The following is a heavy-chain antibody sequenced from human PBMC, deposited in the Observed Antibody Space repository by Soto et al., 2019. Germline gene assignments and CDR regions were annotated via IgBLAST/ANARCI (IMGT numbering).Heavy chain of an antibody. D-gene: IGHD3-16*01. Sequence: EVQLSESGGGLVQPGGSLRLSCAASGFTFSACTMSWIRQAPGKGLEWVSTLSASGDSTYYGDSVKGRFSISRDNSRNTLYLQMSSLRAEDTALYYCAKDEVGVGPWSRGQGTRVTVSS. CDR3: AKDEVGVGPWS. V-gene: IGHV3-23*01. CDR2: LSASGDST. CDR1: GFTFSACT. J-gene: IGHJ4*02.